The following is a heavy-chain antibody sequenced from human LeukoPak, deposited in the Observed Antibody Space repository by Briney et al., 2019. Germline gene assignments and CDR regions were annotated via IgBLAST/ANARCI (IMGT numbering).Heavy chain of an antibody. V-gene: IGHV4-4*07. CDR2: VYSSGST. J-gene: IGHJ6*04. D-gene: IGHD4-17*01. CDR3: ARGGHYDATHFDYYHVMDV. CDR1: GGSISSYY. Sequence: SETLSLTCTVSGGSISSYYWSWIRQPAGKALEWIGRVYSSGSTNYISSLKSRVTISIDTSKSQFSLELTSVTAADTAVYYCARGGHYDATHFDYYHVMDVWGKGTTVSVSS.